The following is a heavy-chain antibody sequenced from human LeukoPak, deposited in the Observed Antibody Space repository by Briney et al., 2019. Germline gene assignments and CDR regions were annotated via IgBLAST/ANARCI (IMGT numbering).Heavy chain of an antibody. D-gene: IGHD3-10*01. V-gene: IGHV4-38-2*02. CDR3: ARQRITMVRAFDY. CDR1: GYSISSAYY. J-gene: IGHJ4*02. CDR2: MYHSGST. Sequence: SETLSLTCSVSGYSISSAYYWGWIRQPPGKGLEWIGTMYHSGSTNYNPSLKSRVTISVDTSKNQFSLKLSSVTAADTAVYYCARQRITMVRAFDYWGQGTLVTVSS.